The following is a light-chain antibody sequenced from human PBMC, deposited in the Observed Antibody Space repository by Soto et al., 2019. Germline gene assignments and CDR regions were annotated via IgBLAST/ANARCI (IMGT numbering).Light chain of an antibody. CDR1: SSDIGSHNF. V-gene: IGLV2-14*01. CDR2: GVS. CDR3: SSYTSTYIWV. J-gene: IGLJ3*02. Sequence: QSALTQPASVSGSPGQSITISCTGTSSDIGSHNFVSWHQQHPGKAPKFIIYGVSNRPSGVSNRFSDSKSGNTASLTISGLQADDEADYYCSSYTSTYIWVFGGGTQLTVL.